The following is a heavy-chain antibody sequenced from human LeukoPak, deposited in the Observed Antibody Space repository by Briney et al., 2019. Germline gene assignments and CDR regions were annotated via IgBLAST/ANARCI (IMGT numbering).Heavy chain of an antibody. Sequence: GESLKISCKGSGYSFTSYWISWVRQMPGKGLEWMGRIDPSDSYTNYSPPFQGHVTISADKSISTAYLQWSSLKASDTAMYYCARHASRYYYDSSGYNYLDAFDIWGQGTMVTVSS. D-gene: IGHD3-22*01. CDR3: ARHASRYYYDSSGYNYLDAFDI. CDR1: GYSFTSYW. CDR2: IDPSDSYT. V-gene: IGHV5-10-1*01. J-gene: IGHJ3*02.